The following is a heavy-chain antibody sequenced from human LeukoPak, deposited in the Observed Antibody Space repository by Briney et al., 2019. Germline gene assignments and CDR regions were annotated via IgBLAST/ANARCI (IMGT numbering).Heavy chain of an antibody. J-gene: IGHJ3*02. CDR2: FDPEDGET. Sequence: ASVKVSCKVSGYTLTELSMHWVRQAPGKGLEWMGGFDPEDGETIYAQKFQGRVTMTEDTSTDTAYMELSSLRSEDTAVYYCATDSITIFGFRDAFDIWGRGTMVTVSS. CDR3: ATDSITIFGFRDAFDI. CDR1: GYTLTELS. D-gene: IGHD3-3*01. V-gene: IGHV1-24*01.